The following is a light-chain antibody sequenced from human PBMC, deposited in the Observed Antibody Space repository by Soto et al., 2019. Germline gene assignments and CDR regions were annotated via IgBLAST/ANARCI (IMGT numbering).Light chain of an antibody. CDR2: GAS. CDR3: QQYGTSPWT. CDR1: QTITRW. Sequence: SAGDSVTIPCRASQTITRWMAWYQQKPGQAPRLLIYGASTRATGIPDRFSGSGSGTDFALTISRLEPEDFAVYYCQQYGTSPWTFGQGTKVDIK. V-gene: IGKV3-20*01. J-gene: IGKJ1*01.